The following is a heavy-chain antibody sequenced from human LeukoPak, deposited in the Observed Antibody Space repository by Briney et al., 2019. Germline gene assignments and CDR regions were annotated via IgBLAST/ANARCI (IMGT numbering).Heavy chain of an antibody. CDR2: IYYSGNT. D-gene: IGHD3-22*01. V-gene: IGHV4-59*08. CDR3: ARHTRMIVVVINAFDI. CDR1: GGSISSYY. Sequence: SETLSLTCTVSGGSISSYYWNWIRQPPGKGLEWIAYIYYSGNTNYNPSLKSRVTISVDTSKNQFSLKLSSVTAADTAVYYCARHTRMIVVVINAFDIWGQGTMVTVSS. J-gene: IGHJ3*02.